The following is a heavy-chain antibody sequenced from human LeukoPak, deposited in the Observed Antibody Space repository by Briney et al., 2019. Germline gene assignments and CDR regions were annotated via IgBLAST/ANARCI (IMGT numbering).Heavy chain of an antibody. J-gene: IGHJ4*02. V-gene: IGHV4-34*01. CDR1: GGSFSGYY. CDR3: ARGTVTTPKANFDY. D-gene: IGHD4-17*01. CDR2: INHSGST. Sequence: PSETLSLTCAVYGGSFSGYYWSWIRQPPGKGLEWIGEINHSGSTNYNPSLKSRVTISVDTSKNQFSLKLSSVTAADTAVYYCARGTVTTPKANFDYWGQGTLVTVSS.